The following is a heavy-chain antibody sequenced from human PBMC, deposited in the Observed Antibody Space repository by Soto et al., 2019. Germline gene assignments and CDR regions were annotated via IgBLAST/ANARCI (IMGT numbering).Heavy chain of an antibody. CDR1: GYSFSNFW. CDR3: ASSVLVTSTMNYFDL. V-gene: IGHV5-51*01. CDR2: TYPDDSDT. J-gene: IGHJ4*02. Sequence: PGESLKISCQASGYSFSNFWIAWVRQMPGEGLEWLGITYPDDSDTRYSPSFLGQVTISADKSIKTTYLQWSSLKASDTAIYFCASSVLVTSTMNYFDLWGQGTQVTVSS. D-gene: IGHD2-8*02.